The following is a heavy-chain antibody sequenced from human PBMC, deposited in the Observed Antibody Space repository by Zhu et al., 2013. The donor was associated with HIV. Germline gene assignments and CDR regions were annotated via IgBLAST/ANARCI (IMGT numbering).Heavy chain of an antibody. Sequence: QVQLVQSGAEVKKPGASVKVSCKASGYTFTDYYMHWVRQAPGQGLEWMGWINPNSGGTNYAQKFQGRVTMTRDTSISTAYMELSRLRSDDTAVYYCAKAHHEIIDRSTWDPVDYWGQGTLVTVSS. D-gene: IGHD2-2*01. J-gene: IGHJ4*02. CDR2: INPNSGGT. V-gene: IGHV1-2*02. CDR1: GYTFTDYY. CDR3: AKAHHEIIDRSTWDPVDY.